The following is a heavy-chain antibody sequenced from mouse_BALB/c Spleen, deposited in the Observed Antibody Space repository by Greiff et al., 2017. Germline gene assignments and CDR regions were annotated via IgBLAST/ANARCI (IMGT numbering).Heavy chain of an antibody. J-gene: IGHJ4*01. V-gene: IGHV5-6-3*01. CDR1: GFTFSSYG. CDR2: INSNGGST. D-gene: IGHD4-1*01. Sequence: EVKLMESGGGLVQPGGSLKLSCAASGFTFSSYGMSWVRQTPDKRLELVATINSNGGSTYYPDSVKGRFTISRDNAKNTLYLQMSSVKSEDTAMYYCARGNWYYAMDYWGQGTSVTVSS. CDR3: ARGNWYYAMDY.